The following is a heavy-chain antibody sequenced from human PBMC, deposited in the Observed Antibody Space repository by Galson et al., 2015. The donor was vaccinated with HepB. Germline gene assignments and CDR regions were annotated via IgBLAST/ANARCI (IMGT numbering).Heavy chain of an antibody. Sequence: SLRLSCAASGFTFSSYGMHWVRQAPGKGLEWVAFIRYDGSNKYYADSVKGRFTISRDNSKNTLYLQMNSLRAEDTAVYYCARDRGIAAAGTRDPYYYYGMDVWGQGTTVTVSS. D-gene: IGHD6-13*01. J-gene: IGHJ6*02. CDR2: IRYDGSNK. CDR3: ARDRGIAAAGTRDPYYYYGMDV. V-gene: IGHV3-30*02. CDR1: GFTFSSYG.